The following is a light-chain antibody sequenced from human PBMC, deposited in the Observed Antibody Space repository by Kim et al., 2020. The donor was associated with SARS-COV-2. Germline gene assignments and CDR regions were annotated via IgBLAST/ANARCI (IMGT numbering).Light chain of an antibody. J-gene: IGKJ1*01. CDR3: QQYNDWRT. Sequence: SVSPGERATLSCRASQSVSSNLAWYQQKPGQAPRLLIYGASTRATGIPARFSGSGSGTEFTLTISSLQSGDFGIYFCQQYNDWRTFGQGTKVEIK. CDR1: QSVSSN. V-gene: IGKV3-15*01. CDR2: GAS.